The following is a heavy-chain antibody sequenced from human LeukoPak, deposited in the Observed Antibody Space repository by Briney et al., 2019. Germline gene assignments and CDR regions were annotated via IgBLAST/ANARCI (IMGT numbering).Heavy chain of an antibody. D-gene: IGHD3-3*01. CDR2: IYTSGDT. J-gene: IGHJ4*02. Sequence: PSETLSLTCTVSGGSISSYFWRWIRRPAGKALEWIGRIYTSGDTNYNPSLKSRLTMSVDTSKNQFSLKLSSVTVADTAVYYCAIQNYDLLSGYLPDYWGQGTRVTVSP. CDR3: AIQNYDLLSGYLPDY. V-gene: IGHV4-4*07. CDR1: GGSISSYF.